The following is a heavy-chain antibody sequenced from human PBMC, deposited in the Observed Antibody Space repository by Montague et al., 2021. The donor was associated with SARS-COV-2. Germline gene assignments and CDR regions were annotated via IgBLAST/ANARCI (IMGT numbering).Heavy chain of an antibody. J-gene: IGHJ3*02. D-gene: IGHD3-3*01. CDR2: VDHRGSS. CDR3: ARGQVTVFGVLIMLPAAGPLDI. Sequence: SETLSLTCAVYGGSFSDYYWTWIRQAPGKGLEWIGEVDHRGSSSYNPSLQSRLTISVDRSKNQFSLRLTSVTAADTAVYYCARGQVTVFGVLIMLPAAGPLDIWGLGTKVTVSS. V-gene: IGHV4-34*01. CDR1: GGSFSDYY.